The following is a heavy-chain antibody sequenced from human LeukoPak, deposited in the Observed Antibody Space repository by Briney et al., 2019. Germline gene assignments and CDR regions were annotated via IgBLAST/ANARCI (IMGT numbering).Heavy chain of an antibody. V-gene: IGHV3-30*02. J-gene: IGHJ3*02. Sequence: PGGSLRLSCAASGFTFSSYGMHWVRQAPGKGLEWVAFIRYDGSNKYYADSVKGRFTISRDNSKNTLYLQMNSLRAEDTAVYYCASRSSSTSWYDAFDIWGQGTMVTVSS. CDR3: ASRSSSTSWYDAFDI. CDR1: GFTFSSYG. CDR2: IRYDGSNK. D-gene: IGHD2-2*01.